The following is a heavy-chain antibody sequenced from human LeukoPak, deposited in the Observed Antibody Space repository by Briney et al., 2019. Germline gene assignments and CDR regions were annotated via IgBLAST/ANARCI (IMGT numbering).Heavy chain of an antibody. D-gene: IGHD3-22*01. CDR2: IIPIFGTA. Sequence: SVKVSCKASGGTFSSYTISWVRQAPGQGLEWMGGIIPIFGTANYAQKFQGRVTITADESTSTAYMELSSLRSEDTAVYYCARSPLASYYDSSGYRHIFDYWGQGTLVTVSS. V-gene: IGHV1-69*13. CDR1: GGTFSSYT. J-gene: IGHJ4*02. CDR3: ARSPLASYYDSSGYRHIFDY.